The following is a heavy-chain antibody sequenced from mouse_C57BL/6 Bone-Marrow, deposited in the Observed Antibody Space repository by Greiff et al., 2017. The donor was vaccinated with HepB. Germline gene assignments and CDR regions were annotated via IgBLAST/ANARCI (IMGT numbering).Heavy chain of an antibody. CDR1: GFTFSDYY. J-gene: IGHJ1*03. CDR2: ISNGGGST. Sequence: EVQLQESGGGLVQPGGSLKLSCAASGFTFSDYYMYWVRQTPEKRLEWVAYISNGGGSTYYPDTVKGRFTISRDNAKNTLYLQMSRLKSEDTAMYYCARHGGWYFDVWGTGTTVTVSS. CDR3: ARHGGWYFDV. V-gene: IGHV5-12*01.